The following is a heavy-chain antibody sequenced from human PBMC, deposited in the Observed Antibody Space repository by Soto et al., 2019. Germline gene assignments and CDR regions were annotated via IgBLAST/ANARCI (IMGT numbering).Heavy chain of an antibody. D-gene: IGHD3-3*01. Sequence: GGSLRLSCAASGFTFSSYAMSWVRQAPGKGLEWVSAISGSGGSTYYADSVKGRFTISRDNSKNTLYLQMNSLRAEDTAVYYCAKEGVPIFGVVGNNFDYWGQGTLVTVSS. CDR3: AKEGVPIFGVVGNNFDY. J-gene: IGHJ4*02. V-gene: IGHV3-23*01. CDR1: GFTFSSYA. CDR2: ISGSGGST.